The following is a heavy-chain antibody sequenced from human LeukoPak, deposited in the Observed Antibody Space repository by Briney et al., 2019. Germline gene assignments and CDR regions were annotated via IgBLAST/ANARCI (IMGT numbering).Heavy chain of an antibody. CDR3: AREGYSPFDY. CDR2: ISYDGSNK. D-gene: IGHD2-15*01. V-gene: IGHV3-30*01. CDR1: GFTFSSYA. J-gene: IGHJ4*02. Sequence: GGSLRLSCAASGFTFSSYAMHWVRQGPGKGLEGVAGISYDGSNKYYADSVKGRFTISRDNSKNTLYLQMNSLRAEDTAVYYCAREGYSPFDYWGQGTLVTVSS.